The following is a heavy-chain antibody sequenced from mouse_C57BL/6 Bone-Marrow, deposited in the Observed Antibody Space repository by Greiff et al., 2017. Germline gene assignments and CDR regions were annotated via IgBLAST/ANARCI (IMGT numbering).Heavy chain of an antibody. V-gene: IGHV1-69*01. Sequence: QVQLQQPGAELVMPGASVKLSCKASGYTFTSYWMHWVKQRPGQGLEWIGEIDPSDSYTNYNQKFKGKSTLTVDKSSSTAYMQLSSLTSEDSAFYYCARGRDYFDYWGQGTTLTVSS. CDR3: ARGRDYFDY. J-gene: IGHJ2*01. CDR2: IDPSDSYT. CDR1: GYTFTSYW.